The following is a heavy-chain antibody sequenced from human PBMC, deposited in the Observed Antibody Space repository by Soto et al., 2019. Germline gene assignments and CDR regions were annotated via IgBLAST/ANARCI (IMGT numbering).Heavy chain of an antibody. V-gene: IGHV4-34*01. Sequence: QVQLQQWGAGLLKPSETLSLTCAVYGGSFSGYYWSWIRQPPGKGLEWIGEINHSGSTNYNPSLKSLVTITVDTSKNQFSLKLSSVTAADTAVYYCARDPSTGGNWFDPWGQGTLVTVSS. CDR3: ARDPSTGGNWFDP. CDR1: GGSFSGYY. J-gene: IGHJ5*02. D-gene: IGHD4-17*01. CDR2: INHSGST.